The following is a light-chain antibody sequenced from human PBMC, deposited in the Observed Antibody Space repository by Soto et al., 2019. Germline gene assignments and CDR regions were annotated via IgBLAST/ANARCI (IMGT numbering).Light chain of an antibody. CDR1: QSVSSSY. V-gene: IGKV3-20*01. J-gene: IGKJ1*01. CDR2: GAS. Sequence: EIVLTQSPGTLSLSPGERATLSCRASQSVSSSYLAWFQQKPGQGPRLLIYGASSRATGIPDRFSGSGSGTDFTLTISRLEPEDFAVYYCQKYGCSPWTFGQGTKVEIK. CDR3: QKYGCSPWT.